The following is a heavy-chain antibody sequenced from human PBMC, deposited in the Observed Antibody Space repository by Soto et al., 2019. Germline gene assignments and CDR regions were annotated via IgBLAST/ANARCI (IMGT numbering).Heavy chain of an antibody. V-gene: IGHV3-23*01. Sequence: EVQLLESGGGLVQPGGSLRLSCAACGVTFSSYAMSWVRQAPGKGLEWVSAISGSGGSTYYADSVKGRFTISRDNSKNTLYLQMNSLRAEDTAVYYCAKKRGWYTAFDYWGQGTLGTVSS. CDR3: AKKRGWYTAFDY. D-gene: IGHD6-19*01. J-gene: IGHJ4*02. CDR1: GVTFSSYA. CDR2: ISGSGGST.